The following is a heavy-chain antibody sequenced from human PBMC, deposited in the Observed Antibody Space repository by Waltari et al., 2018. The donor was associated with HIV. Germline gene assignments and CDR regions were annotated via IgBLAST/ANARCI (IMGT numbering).Heavy chain of an antibody. CDR2: ISNDGSRK. V-gene: IGHV3-30*18. CDR1: GFSFSRFG. J-gene: IGHJ5*02. CDR3: AKEGIDYDCWSGRGYPPPNH. Sequence: QVLLVESGRGVVQPGRSLSLSFAASGFSFSRFGIYWVRQAPGKGLEWVAVISNDGSRKVYADSVKGRFTISRDNSKNTLYLQMNSVRTEDTAVYYCAKEGIDYDCWSGRGYPPPNHWGQGTLVSVSS. D-gene: IGHD3-3*01.